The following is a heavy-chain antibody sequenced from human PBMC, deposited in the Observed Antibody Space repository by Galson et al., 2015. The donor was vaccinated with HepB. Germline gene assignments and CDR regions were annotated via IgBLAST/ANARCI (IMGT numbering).Heavy chain of an antibody. Sequence: SLRLSCAASGFTFSNYPMHRVRQPPGKGLEYVSAILSNGIATFYADSVKGRFTISRDNSKNTLYLQMNSLRPEDTAIYYCLITPRNWNYGNPWGQGTLVTISS. CDR2: ILSNGIAT. D-gene: IGHD1-7*01. CDR1: GFTFSNYP. CDR3: LITPRNWNYGNP. J-gene: IGHJ5*02. V-gene: IGHV3-64D*06.